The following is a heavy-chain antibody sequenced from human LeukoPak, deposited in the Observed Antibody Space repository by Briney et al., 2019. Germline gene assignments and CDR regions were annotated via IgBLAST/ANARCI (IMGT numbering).Heavy chain of an antibody. CDR3: AADSDCSGGSCQYYFDY. V-gene: IGHV4-39*01. CDR1: GGSISSSSYY. Sequence: PSETLSLTCTVSGGSISSSSYYWGWIRQPPGKGLEWIGSIYYSGSTYYNPSLKSRVTISVDTSKNQFSLKLSSVTAADTAVYYCAADSDCSGGSCQYYFDYWGQGTLVTVSS. J-gene: IGHJ4*02. CDR2: IYYSGST. D-gene: IGHD2-15*01.